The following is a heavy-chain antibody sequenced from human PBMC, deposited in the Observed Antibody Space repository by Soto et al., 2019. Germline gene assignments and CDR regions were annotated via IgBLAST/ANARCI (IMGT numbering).Heavy chain of an antibody. Sequence: QPGGSLRLSCAASGFTFSSYAMHWVRQAPGKGLEWVAVISYDGSNKYYADSVKGRFTISRDNSKNTLYLQMNSLRAEDTAVYYCARDRGSRTGAAASWYYYYGMDVWGQGTTVTVSS. CDR2: ISYDGSNK. CDR3: ARDRGSRTGAAASWYYYYGMDV. D-gene: IGHD6-25*01. CDR1: GFTFSSYA. V-gene: IGHV3-30-3*01. J-gene: IGHJ6*02.